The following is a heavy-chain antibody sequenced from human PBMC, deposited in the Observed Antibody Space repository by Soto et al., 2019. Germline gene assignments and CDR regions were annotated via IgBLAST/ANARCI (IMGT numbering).Heavy chain of an antibody. Sequence: GGSLRLSCAASGFTFSNAWMNWVRQAPGKGLEWVGRIKSKTDGGTTDYAAPVKGRFTISRDDSKNTLYLQMNSLRAEDTAVYYCAKFPPHIVVVTAEPPRWDWGQGTLVTVSS. V-gene: IGHV3-15*07. J-gene: IGHJ4*02. D-gene: IGHD2-21*02. CDR2: IKSKTDGGTT. CDR3: AKFPPHIVVVTAEPPRWD. CDR1: GFTFSNAW.